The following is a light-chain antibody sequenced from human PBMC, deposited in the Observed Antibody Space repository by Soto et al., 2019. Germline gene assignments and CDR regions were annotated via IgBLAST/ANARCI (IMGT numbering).Light chain of an antibody. CDR1: QSVDSWY. Sequence: DIVLTQSPGTLSLSPGERATLSCRASQSVDSWYLAWYQQKPGQAPRLLIYAVSSRATGIADRFSGSGSGTEFNLTISRLEPEDFAEYYCQQYGSSPRYSFGQGTKLEIK. J-gene: IGKJ2*03. CDR3: QQYGSSPRYS. CDR2: AVS. V-gene: IGKV3-20*01.